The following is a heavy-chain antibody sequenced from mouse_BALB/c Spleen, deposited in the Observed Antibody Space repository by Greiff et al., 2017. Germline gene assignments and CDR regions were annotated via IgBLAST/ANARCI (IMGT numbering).Heavy chain of an antibody. D-gene: IGHD1-1*01. CDR3: ARLRSAMDY. CDR1: GFTFSDYY. J-gene: IGHJ4*01. Sequence: EVHLVESGGGLVKPGGSLKLSCAASGFTFSDYYMYWVRQTPEKRLEWVATISDGGSYTYYPDSVKGRFTISRDNAKNNLYLQMSSLKSEDTAMYYCARLRSAMDYWGQGTSVTVSS. CDR2: ISDGGSYT. V-gene: IGHV5-4*02.